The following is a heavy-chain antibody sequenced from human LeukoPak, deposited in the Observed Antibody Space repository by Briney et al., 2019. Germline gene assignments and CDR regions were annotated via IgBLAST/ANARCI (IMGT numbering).Heavy chain of an antibody. CDR2: ITSKTDGGTI. CDR3: TSSPQGESSAKIDC. V-gene: IGHV3-15*01. D-gene: IGHD1-26*01. CDR1: GFTFTNAW. J-gene: IGHJ4*02. Sequence: PGGSLTLPCAASGFTFTNAWVSWLRQAPGKGLEWVGRITSKTDGGTIAYAAPVKGRFTISRDDSKNTLFLQMNSPNTEDTAVYYCTSSPQGESSAKIDCWGQGTLVTVSS.